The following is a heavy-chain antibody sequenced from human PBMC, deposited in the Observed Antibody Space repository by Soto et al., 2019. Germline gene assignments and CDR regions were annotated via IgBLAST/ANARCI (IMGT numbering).Heavy chain of an antibody. CDR3: PKSRYSDSSGDFYDY. J-gene: IGHJ4*02. CDR1: AFTFNKYA. Sequence: PGGSLRICCAASAFTFNKYAMSWVRQAPGKGLEWVSGIGGSGRTTYYSDSVKGRFTISRDNFNNTLFLQMNSLRAEDTAVYYCPKSRYSDSSGDFYDYWGQGTLVTVSS. V-gene: IGHV3-23*01. CDR2: IGGSGRTT. D-gene: IGHD3-22*01.